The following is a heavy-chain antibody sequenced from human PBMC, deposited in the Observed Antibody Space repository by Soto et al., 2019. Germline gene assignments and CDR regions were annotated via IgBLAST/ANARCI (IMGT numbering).Heavy chain of an antibody. D-gene: IGHD2-2*01. J-gene: IGHJ4*02. Sequence: GGSLRLSCPASGFTFTNFAMNWVRQAPGKGLEWVSVISGTGDTTYNADSVKGRFTISRDNSMNTAFLQMNSLRAEDTALYYCAKGYCSSTSCSFDYWGQGTLVTVSS. CDR3: AKGYCSSTSCSFDY. CDR2: ISGTGDTT. V-gene: IGHV3-23*01. CDR1: GFTFTNFA.